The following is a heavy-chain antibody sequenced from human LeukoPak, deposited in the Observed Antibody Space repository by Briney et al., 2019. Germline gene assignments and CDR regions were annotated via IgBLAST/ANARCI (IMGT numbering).Heavy chain of an antibody. V-gene: IGHV1-69*13. D-gene: IGHD1-14*01. CDR2: IIPIFGTA. CDR1: GYTFTGYY. CDR3: AREGHHVTGFDY. Sequence: SVKVSCKASGYTFTGYYMHWVRQAPGQGLEWMGGIIPIFGTANYAQKFQGRVTITADESTSTAYMELSSLRSEDTAVYYCAREGHHVTGFDYWGQGTLVTVSS. J-gene: IGHJ4*02.